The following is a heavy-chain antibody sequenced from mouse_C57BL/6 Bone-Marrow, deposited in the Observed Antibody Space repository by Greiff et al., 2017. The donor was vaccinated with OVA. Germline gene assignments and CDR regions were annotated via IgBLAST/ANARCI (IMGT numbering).Heavy chain of an antibody. J-gene: IGHJ2*01. CDR1: GYSFTDYN. V-gene: IGHV1-39*01. Sequence: EVKLMESGPELVKPGASVKISCKASGYSFTDYNMNWVKQSNGKSLEWIGVINPNYGTTSYNQKFKGKATLTVDQSSSTAYMQLNSLTSEDSAVYYCARRYYGSRDGYYFDYWGQGTTLTVSS. CDR3: ARRYYGSRDGYYFDY. D-gene: IGHD1-1*01. CDR2: INPNYGTT.